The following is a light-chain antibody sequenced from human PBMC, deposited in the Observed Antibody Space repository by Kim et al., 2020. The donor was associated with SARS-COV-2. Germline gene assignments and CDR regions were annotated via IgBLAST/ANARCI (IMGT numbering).Light chain of an antibody. CDR3: QQYASLPRT. V-gene: IGKV3-20*01. CDR1: QAGSSDY. Sequence: PPRERATPSCRASQAGSSDYVVWYQQKPGQSPRLLIYDTSTRATGSPDRFSGRGSGTNFTLTIGRLEPEDSAIYYCQQYASLPRTYGQGTKVDIK. CDR2: DTS. J-gene: IGKJ1*01.